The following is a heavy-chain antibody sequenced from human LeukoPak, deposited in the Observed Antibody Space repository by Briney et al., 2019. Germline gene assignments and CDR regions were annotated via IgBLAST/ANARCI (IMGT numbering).Heavy chain of an antibody. CDR3: VKALRYFDSYDY. CDR2: IISNGGST. CDR1: GFTLSDYP. Sequence: GGALRLFCSASGFTLSDYPMHWAPQAPRKGLQYVSAIISNGGSTFYADSVKGRFTISRDNSKNTVYLQMSSLRTEDTAVYYCVKALRYFDSYDYWGQGTLVTVSS. V-gene: IGHV3-64D*06. D-gene: IGHD3-9*01. J-gene: IGHJ4*02.